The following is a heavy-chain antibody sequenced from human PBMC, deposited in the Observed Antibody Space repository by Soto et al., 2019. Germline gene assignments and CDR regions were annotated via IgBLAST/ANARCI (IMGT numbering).Heavy chain of an antibody. Sequence: GGSLRLSCAASGFTFSSYSMNWVRQAPGKGLEWVSYISSSSSTIYYADSVKGRFTISRDNAKNSLYLQMNSLRAEDTAVYYCARDGTVTTPLDFDYWGQGTLVTVSS. CDR1: GFTFSSYS. D-gene: IGHD4-17*01. CDR3: ARDGTVTTPLDFDY. CDR2: ISSSSSTI. J-gene: IGHJ4*02. V-gene: IGHV3-48*01.